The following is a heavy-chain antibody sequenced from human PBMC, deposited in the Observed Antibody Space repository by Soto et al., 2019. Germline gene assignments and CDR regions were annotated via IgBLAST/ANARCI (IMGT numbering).Heavy chain of an antibody. V-gene: IGHV3-23*01. CDR3: ATGPSTTVAGGYYIDS. CDR1: GVTIISYA. J-gene: IGHJ4*02. Sequence: PGGFVRLSCAASGVTIISYAMSWVRQAPGWGLEWLSEISGRGAVTYYADSVKGRFAIARDNSKNPLYQQMNTLRVDDPAVYYCATGPSTTVAGGYYIDSWGRGTVGTVS. D-gene: IGHD1-1*01. CDR2: ISGRGAVT.